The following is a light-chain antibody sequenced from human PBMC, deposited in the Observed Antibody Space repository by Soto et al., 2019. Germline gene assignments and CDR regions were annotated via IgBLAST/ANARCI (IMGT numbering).Light chain of an antibody. J-gene: IGLJ2*01. CDR1: ISDVGRYNL. Sequence: QSALTQPASVSGSPGQSSTISCTGTISDVGRYNLVSWYQQHPGKAPKLMIYEVSKRPSGVSNRFSGSKSGNTASLTISGLQAEDEADYYCCSYAGSSTSVFGGGTKVTVL. CDR3: CSYAGSSTSV. CDR2: EVS. V-gene: IGLV2-23*02.